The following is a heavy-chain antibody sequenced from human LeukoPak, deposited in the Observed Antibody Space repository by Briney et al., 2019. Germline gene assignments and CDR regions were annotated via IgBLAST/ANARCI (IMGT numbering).Heavy chain of an antibody. Sequence: SETLSLTCTVSGGSISSFYWSWIRQPPGKGLEWIGYIFYSGTTNYNPSLKSRVTMSVDTSNNQFSLKLSSVTAADTAVYYCARHNRDWYDFDYWGQGTLVTVSS. V-gene: IGHV4-59*08. D-gene: IGHD6-19*01. CDR2: IFYSGTT. J-gene: IGHJ4*02. CDR1: GGSISSFY. CDR3: ARHNRDWYDFDY.